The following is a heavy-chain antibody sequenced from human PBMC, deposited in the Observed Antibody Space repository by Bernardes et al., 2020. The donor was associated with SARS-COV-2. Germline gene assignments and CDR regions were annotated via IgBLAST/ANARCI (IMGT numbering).Heavy chain of an antibody. Sequence: SVKVSCKATGYTFTGYYMYWVRQAPGQGLEWMGWINPNSGGTNYAQKFQGRVTMTRDTSISTAYMELSRLRSDDTAVYYCARSYSRSNAFDIWGQGTMVTVSS. J-gene: IGHJ3*02. CDR2: INPNSGGT. CDR3: ARSYSRSNAFDI. D-gene: IGHD6-13*01. CDR1: GYTFTGYY. V-gene: IGHV1-2*02.